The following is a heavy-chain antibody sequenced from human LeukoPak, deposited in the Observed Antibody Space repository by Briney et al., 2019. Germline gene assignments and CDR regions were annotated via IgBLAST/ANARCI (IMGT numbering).Heavy chain of an antibody. CDR3: ARDLADCSSTSCHAHNWFDP. CDR2: INTNTGNP. D-gene: IGHD2-2*01. Sequence: ASVKVSCKASGYTFTSYAMNWVRQAPGQGLEWMGWINTNTGNPTYAQGFTGRFVFSLDTSVSTAYLQISSLKAEDTAVYYCARDLADCSSTSCHAHNWFDPWGQGTLVTVSS. J-gene: IGHJ5*02. V-gene: IGHV7-4-1*02. CDR1: GYTFTSYA.